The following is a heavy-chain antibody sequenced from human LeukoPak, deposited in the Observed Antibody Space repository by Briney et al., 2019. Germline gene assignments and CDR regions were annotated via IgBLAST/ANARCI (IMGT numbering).Heavy chain of an antibody. CDR1: GGSISSGSYY. J-gene: IGHJ4*02. D-gene: IGHD6-6*01. V-gene: IGHV4-39*01. Sequence: PSETLSLTCTVSGGSISSGSYYWGWIRQPPGKGLEWIGSIYYSGSTYYNPSLKSRVTISVDTSKNQFSLKLSSVTAADTAVYYCARLGTGIRAARLPFDYWGQGTLVTASS. CDR3: ARLGTGIRAARLPFDY. CDR2: IYYSGST.